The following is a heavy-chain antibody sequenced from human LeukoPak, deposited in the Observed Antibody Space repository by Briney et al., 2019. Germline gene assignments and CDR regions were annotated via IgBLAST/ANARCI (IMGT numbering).Heavy chain of an antibody. J-gene: IGHJ6*02. D-gene: IGHD3-10*01. V-gene: IGHV3-30*18. CDR1: GFTFSSYG. CDR3: AKVSRYGSGSWLSYYYYGMDV. CDR2: ISYDGSNK. Sequence: GRSLRLSCTASGFTFSSYGMHWVRQAPGKGLEWVAVISYDGSNKYYADSVKGRFTISRDNSKNTLYLQMNSLRAEDTAVYYCAKVSRYGSGSWLSYYYYGMDVWGQGTTVTVSS.